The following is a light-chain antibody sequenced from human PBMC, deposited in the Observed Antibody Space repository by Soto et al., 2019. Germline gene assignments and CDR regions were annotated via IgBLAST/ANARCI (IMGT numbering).Light chain of an antibody. Sequence: EIVLTQSPGTLSLSPGDRATLSCRASQSLSVSYIAWYQQKPGQAPRLLIYSTSPRAAGIPDRFTGRGSGTHFPLAISRLEPEDFAVYYCHQFGDSPQTFGQGTTVEV. J-gene: IGKJ1*01. CDR2: STS. CDR1: QSLSVSY. CDR3: HQFGDSPQT. V-gene: IGKV3-20*01.